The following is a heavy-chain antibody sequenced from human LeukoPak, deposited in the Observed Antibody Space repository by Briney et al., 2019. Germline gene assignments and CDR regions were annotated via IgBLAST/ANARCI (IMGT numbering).Heavy chain of an antibody. CDR3: ARRGARDCSGGSCYWVGVDY. CDR2: IYPGDSDT. Sequence: GESLKISCKGSGYSFTSYWIGWVRQMPGKGLEWMGIIYPGDSDTGYSPSFQGQVTISADKSISTAYLQWSSLKASDTAMYYCARRGARDCSGGSCYWVGVDYWGQGTLVTVSS. D-gene: IGHD2-15*01. CDR1: GYSFTSYW. J-gene: IGHJ4*02. V-gene: IGHV5-51*01.